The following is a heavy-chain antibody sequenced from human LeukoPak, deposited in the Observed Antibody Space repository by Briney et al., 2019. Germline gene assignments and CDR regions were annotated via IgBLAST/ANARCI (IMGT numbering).Heavy chain of an antibody. J-gene: IGHJ4*02. CDR2: IYPGDSDT. D-gene: IGHD3-10*01. CDR3: ARPYYYGSGSYYFDY. Sequence: GESLKISCKGSGYSFTSCWIGWVRQMPGKGLEWMGIIYPGDSDTRYSPSLQGQVTISADKSISTAYLQWSSLKASDTAMYYCARPYYYGSGSYYFDYWGQGTLVTVSS. V-gene: IGHV5-51*01. CDR1: GYSFTSCW.